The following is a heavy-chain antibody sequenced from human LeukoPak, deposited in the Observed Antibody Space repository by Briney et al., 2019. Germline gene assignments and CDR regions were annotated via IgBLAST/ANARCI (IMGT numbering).Heavy chain of an antibody. J-gene: IGHJ4*02. CDR2: ISSSSGTI. CDR1: GFTFSTYW. V-gene: IGHV3-48*02. CDR3: ARVDYFES. Sequence: PGGSLRLSCAASGFTFSTYWLNWVRQAPGKGLEWLSYISSSSGTIYYADSVKGRFTISRDNAKNSLYLQMNSLTDGDTAVYYCARVDYFESWGQGTLVTVSS.